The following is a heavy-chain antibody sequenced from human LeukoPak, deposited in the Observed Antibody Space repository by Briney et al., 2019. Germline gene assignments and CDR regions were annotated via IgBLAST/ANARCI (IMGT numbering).Heavy chain of an antibody. CDR2: INHSGST. CDR3: ARGPWGYCSSTTCPNWFDP. CDR1: GGSLSGYY. J-gene: IGHJ5*02. D-gene: IGHD2-2*01. V-gene: IGHV4-34*01. Sequence: SETLSLTCAVYGGSLSGYYWSWIRQPPGKGLEWIGEINHSGSTNYNPSLKSRVTISVDTSKNQLSLKLSSVTAADTAVYYCARGPWGYCSSTTCPNWFDPWGQGTLVTVSS.